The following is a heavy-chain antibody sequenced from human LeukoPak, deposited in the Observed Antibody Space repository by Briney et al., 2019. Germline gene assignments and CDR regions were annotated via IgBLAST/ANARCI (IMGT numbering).Heavy chain of an antibody. Sequence: GGSLRLSCAACIFTFSIYAMSWVPDAPEKGVEGVLDIWYSGCSTFYAHSVRGRLHLSREHSKNTLYPQEYSLRREDTAVYYCAKDPLIVVVPAAMEYFDYWGQGTLVTVSS. V-gene: IGHV3-23*01. CDR1: IFTFSIYA. CDR2: IWYSGCST. CDR3: AKDPLIVVVPAAMEYFDY. J-gene: IGHJ4*02. D-gene: IGHD2-2*01.